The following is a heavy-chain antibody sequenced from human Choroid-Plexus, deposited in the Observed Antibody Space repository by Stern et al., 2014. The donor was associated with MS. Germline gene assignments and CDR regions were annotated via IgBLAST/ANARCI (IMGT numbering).Heavy chain of an antibody. CDR3: AKDRQYLTYFFDH. Sequence: VQLVESGGGVVQPGRPLRLSCVASGFTLGSCAMHWVRQAPGKGLEWVAGVSSDGSNKYYADSVKGRFTISRDNFQNTLYMQMSSLRPEDTAVYYCAKDRQYLTYFFDHWGQGSLVTVSS. D-gene: IGHD2/OR15-2a*01. CDR2: VSSDGSNK. V-gene: IGHV3-30*18. CDR1: GFTLGSCA. J-gene: IGHJ5*02.